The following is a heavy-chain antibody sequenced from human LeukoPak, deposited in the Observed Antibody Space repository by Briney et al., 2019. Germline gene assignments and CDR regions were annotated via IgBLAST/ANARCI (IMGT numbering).Heavy chain of an antibody. D-gene: IGHD1-1*01. J-gene: IGHJ5*02. CDR1: GFTFDDYG. V-gene: IGHV3-20*04. CDR3: ARDYTRTTGWFDP. Sequence: GGSLRLSCAASGFTFDDYGMSWVRQGPGKGLEWVSGINWNGGRTGYADSVKGRFTISRDNAKNSLYLQMNSLRAEDTAVYYCARDYTRTTGWFDPWGQGTLVTVSS. CDR2: INWNGGRT.